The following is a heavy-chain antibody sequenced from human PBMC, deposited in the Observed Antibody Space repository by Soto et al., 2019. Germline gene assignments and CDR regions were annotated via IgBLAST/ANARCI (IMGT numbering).Heavy chain of an antibody. CDR1: GYTFTSDD. Sequence: QVQLVQSGAEVKKPGASAKVSCKASGYTFTSDDINWVRQATGQGLEWMGWMNPYSGDTGYAQKFQGRVTMTRDTSISTAYMELSSLSSEDTAVYYCARGVAAAGTDWFDPWGQGTLVTVSS. D-gene: IGHD6-13*01. CDR3: ARGVAAAGTDWFDP. CDR2: MNPYSGDT. J-gene: IGHJ5*02. V-gene: IGHV1-8*01.